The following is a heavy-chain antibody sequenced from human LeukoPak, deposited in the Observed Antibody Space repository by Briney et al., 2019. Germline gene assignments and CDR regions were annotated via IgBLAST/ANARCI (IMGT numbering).Heavy chain of an antibody. CDR1: GFTFDDYA. D-gene: IGHD3-10*01. Sequence: GRSLRLSCAASGFTFDDYAMHWVRQAPGKGPEWVSGITWNSGNIGYADSVKGRFTISRDNAKNSLYLQMNSLRAEDTALYYCAKDMGLQWFGEATGYMDVWGKGTTVTVSS. V-gene: IGHV3-9*01. CDR2: ITWNSGNI. CDR3: AKDMGLQWFGEATGYMDV. J-gene: IGHJ6*03.